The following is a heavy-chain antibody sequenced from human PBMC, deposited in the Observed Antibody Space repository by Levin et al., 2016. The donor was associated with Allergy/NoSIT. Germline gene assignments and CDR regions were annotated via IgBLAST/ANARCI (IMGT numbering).Heavy chain of an antibody. Sequence: GESLKISCAASGFTFTSYAISWVRQAPGKGLEWVSAVSHAGDHTYYADSVRGRFTISRDNSKSTLSLQVNSLRAEDTAVYYCAKDVGTVSRRGFDIWGQGTMVTVSS. CDR2: VSHAGDHT. CDR1: GFTFTSYA. V-gene: IGHV3-23*01. J-gene: IGHJ3*02. CDR3: AKDVGTVSRRGFDI. D-gene: IGHD5-18*01.